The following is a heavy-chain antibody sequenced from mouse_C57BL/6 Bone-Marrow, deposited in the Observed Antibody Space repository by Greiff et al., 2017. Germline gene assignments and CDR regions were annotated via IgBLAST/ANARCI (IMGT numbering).Heavy chain of an antibody. CDR2: IHPNSGST. V-gene: IGHV1-64*01. D-gene: IGHD1-1*01. CDR1: GYTFTSYW. CDR3: ASSFFTTVDY. Sequence: VQLQQPGAELVKPGASVKLSCKASGYTFTSYWMHWVKQRPGQGLEWIGMIHPNSGSTNYNEKFKSKATLTVDKSYSTAYMQLSSLTSEDSAVYCCASSFFTTVDYWGQGTTLTVSS. J-gene: IGHJ2*01.